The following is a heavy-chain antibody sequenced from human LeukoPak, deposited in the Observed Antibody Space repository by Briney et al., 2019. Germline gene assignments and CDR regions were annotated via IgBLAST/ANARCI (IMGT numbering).Heavy chain of an antibody. CDR3: ARSEVSGDFDY. V-gene: IGHV3-21*01. Sequence: GGSLRLSCAASGFTFSSYSMNWVRQAPGKGLGWVSSISSSSSYIYYADSVKGRFTISRDNAKNSLYLQMNSLRAEDTAVYYCARSEVSGDFDYWGQGTLVTVSS. CDR1: GFTFSSYS. CDR2: ISSSSSYI. J-gene: IGHJ4*02. D-gene: IGHD1-26*01.